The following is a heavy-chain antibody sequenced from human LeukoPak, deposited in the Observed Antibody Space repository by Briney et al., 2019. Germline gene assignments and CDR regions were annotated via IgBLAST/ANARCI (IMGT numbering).Heavy chain of an antibody. Sequence: SVKVSCKASGFTFTSRSAVQWVRQARGQRLEWIGWIVVGSDNTNYAENFQERVTITRDMSASTSYMELSNLRSEDTAVYFCAAPYTSSWFDLWGQGTLVTVSS. J-gene: IGHJ5*02. D-gene: IGHD6-13*01. V-gene: IGHV1-58*01. CDR1: GFTFTSRSA. CDR2: IVVGSDNT. CDR3: AAPYTSSWFDL.